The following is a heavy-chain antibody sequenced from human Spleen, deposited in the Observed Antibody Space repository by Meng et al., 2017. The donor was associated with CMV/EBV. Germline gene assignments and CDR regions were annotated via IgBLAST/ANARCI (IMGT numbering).Heavy chain of an antibody. Sequence: GGSLRLSCAASGFNFDDSAMHWVRQAPGKGLEWVSGISWNCGGVGYADSVKGRFTISRDNAKESLYLQMSSLRAEDTALYYCAKDSHYIVVNNYFDPWVQGTLVTVSS. J-gene: IGHJ5*02. CDR2: ISWNCGGV. CDR1: GFNFDDSA. D-gene: IGHD5-12*01. V-gene: IGHV3-9*01. CDR3: AKDSHYIVVNNYFDP.